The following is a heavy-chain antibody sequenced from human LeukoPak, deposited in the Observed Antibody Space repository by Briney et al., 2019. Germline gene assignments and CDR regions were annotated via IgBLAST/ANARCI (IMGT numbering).Heavy chain of an antibody. D-gene: IGHD3-9*01. CDR1: GLTFDDYA. CDR2: ISADGDKT. V-gene: IGHV3-43*02. J-gene: IGHJ4*02. Sequence: GGSLRLSCAASGLTFDDYAMHWVRQAPGKGLEWVSLISADGDKTYYADSVKGRFTISRDDSKTSLYLQMNSLRTGDTALYYCAQDIGDFDVLTAYYGFDHWGPGTLVTVSS. CDR3: AQDIGDFDVLTAYYGFDH.